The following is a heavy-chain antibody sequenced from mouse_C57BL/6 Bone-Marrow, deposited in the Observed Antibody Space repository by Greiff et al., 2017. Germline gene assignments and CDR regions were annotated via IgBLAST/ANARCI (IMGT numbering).Heavy chain of an antibody. Sequence: QVQLKESGPGLVQPSQSLSITCTVSGFSLTSYGVHWVRQSPGKGLEWLGVIWSGGSTDYNAAFISRLSISKDNSKSQVFFKMNSLQADDTAIYYWARAYYGSSYPAWFAYWGQGTLVTVSA. CDR3: ARAYYGSSYPAWFAY. J-gene: IGHJ3*01. CDR2: IWSGGST. CDR1: GFSLTSYG. V-gene: IGHV2-2*01. D-gene: IGHD1-1*01.